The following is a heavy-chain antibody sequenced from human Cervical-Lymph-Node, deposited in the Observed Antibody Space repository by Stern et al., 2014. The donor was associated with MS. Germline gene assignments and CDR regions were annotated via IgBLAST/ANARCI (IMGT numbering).Heavy chain of an antibody. CDR2: ICWNGGRR. D-gene: IGHD3-16*02. Sequence: VQLVESGGGLVQPGRSLRLSCVASGFTFDDYAMHWVRQAPGKGLEWVSGICWNGGRRNSADSVKDRVTISRDNAKNSLYLQMSSLRPEDTAFYYCAKTLGRSYHDPFDMWGQGTMVIVSS. J-gene: IGHJ3*02. CDR1: GFTFDDYA. V-gene: IGHV3-9*01. CDR3: AKTLGRSYHDPFDM.